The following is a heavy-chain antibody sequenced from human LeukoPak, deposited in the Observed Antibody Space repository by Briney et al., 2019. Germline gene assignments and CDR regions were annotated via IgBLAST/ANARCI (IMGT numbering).Heavy chain of an antibody. CDR1: GFTFSRYW. Sequence: GGSLRISCAVSGFTFSRYWLGWVRQAPGKGLEWVANMSQDGSEKYYVESVKGRFIISRDNAKNSLYLQMNSLRVDDTAVYYCARDRGPNTYDYWGQGTLVTVSS. J-gene: IGHJ4*02. D-gene: IGHD3-10*01. V-gene: IGHV3-7*01. CDR3: ARDRGPNTYDY. CDR2: MSQDGSEK.